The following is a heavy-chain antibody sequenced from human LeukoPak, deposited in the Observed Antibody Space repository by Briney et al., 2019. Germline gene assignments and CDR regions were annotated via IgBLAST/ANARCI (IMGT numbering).Heavy chain of an antibody. Sequence: PGGSLRLSCAASGFTFSSYAMSWVRQAPGKGLKWVSTINDNGAGTYYADSVKGRFTISRDNSHNTVSLQMNSLRDEDTGVYYCAKGLRTGVGPYMGYHYYMDVWGKGATVTVSS. V-gene: IGHV3-23*01. D-gene: IGHD3-16*01. CDR2: INDNGAGT. CDR1: GFTFSSYA. CDR3: AKGLRTGVGPYMGYHYYMDV. J-gene: IGHJ6*03.